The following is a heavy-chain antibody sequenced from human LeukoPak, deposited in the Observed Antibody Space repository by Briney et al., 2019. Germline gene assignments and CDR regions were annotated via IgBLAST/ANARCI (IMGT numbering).Heavy chain of an antibody. Sequence: GGSLRLSCAASGFTFSSYAMNWVRQAPGKGLEWVSYISSSGSTIYYADSVKGRFTISRDNAKNSLYLQMNSLRGEDTAVYYCARDERGYSYGNYFDYWGQGTLVTVSS. D-gene: IGHD5-18*01. J-gene: IGHJ4*02. CDR3: ARDERGYSYGNYFDY. CDR2: ISSSGSTI. CDR1: GFTFSSYA. V-gene: IGHV3-48*03.